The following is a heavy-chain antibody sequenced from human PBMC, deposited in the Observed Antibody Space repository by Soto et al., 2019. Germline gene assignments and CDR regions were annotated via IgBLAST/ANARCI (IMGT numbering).Heavy chain of an antibody. V-gene: IGHV3-30*18. J-gene: IGHJ6*02. CDR1: GFTFSSYG. Sequence: QVQLVESGGGVVQPGRSLRLSCAASGFTFSSYGMHWVRQAPGKGLEWVAVISYDGSNKYYADSVKGRFTISRDNSKNPLYLQMNSLRAEDTAVYYCAKDRLPRYYGMDVWGQGTTVTVSS. CDR2: ISYDGSNK. D-gene: IGHD6-6*01. CDR3: AKDRLPRYYGMDV.